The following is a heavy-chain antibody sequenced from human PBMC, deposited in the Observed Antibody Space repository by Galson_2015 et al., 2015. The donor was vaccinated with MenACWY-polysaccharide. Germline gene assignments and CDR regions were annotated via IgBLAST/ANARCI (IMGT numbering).Heavy chain of an antibody. CDR3: ARDPNMRNPFGP. CDR2: INPDGSQT. D-gene: IGHD1/OR15-1a*01. Sequence: SLRLSCAASRFTFNTNWMNWVRQAPGKGLEWVALINPDGSQTEYVDSVKGRFAISRDNSKNSLFLQMNSLRAEDTAVYYCARDPNMRNPFGPCGQGTLVAVSS. V-gene: IGHV3-7*01. CDR1: RFTFNTNW. J-gene: IGHJ5*02.